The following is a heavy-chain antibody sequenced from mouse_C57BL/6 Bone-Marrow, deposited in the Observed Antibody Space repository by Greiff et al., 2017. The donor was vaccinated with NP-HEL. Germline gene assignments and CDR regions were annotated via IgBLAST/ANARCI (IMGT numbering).Heavy chain of an antibody. CDR1: GYTFTNYW. CDR3: ARSLVNFYFDY. CDR2: IYPGGGYT. J-gene: IGHJ2*01. V-gene: IGHV1-63*01. Sequence: QVHVKQSGAELVRPGTSVKMSCKASGYTFTNYWIGWAKQRPGHGLEWIGDIYPGGGYTNYNEKFKGKATLTADKSSSTAYMQFSSLTSEDSAIYYCARSLVNFYFDYWGQGTTLTVSS. D-gene: IGHD2-12*01.